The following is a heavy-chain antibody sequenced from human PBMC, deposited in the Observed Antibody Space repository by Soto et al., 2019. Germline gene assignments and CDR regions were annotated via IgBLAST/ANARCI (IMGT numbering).Heavy chain of an antibody. V-gene: IGHV1-69*12. Sequence: QVQLVQSGAEVKKPGSSVKVSCKASGGSLSNYGISWVRQAPGQGLEWMGAIIPVFGTPNYAQKFRDRVTIPADESTTTVYMEVRSLTSEDTAVYYCARGDATKIVVTTYSAMEVWGQGTTVTVSS. J-gene: IGHJ6*02. CDR2: IIPVFGTP. CDR3: ARGDATKIVVTTYSAMEV. D-gene: IGHD3-22*01. CDR1: GGSLSNYG.